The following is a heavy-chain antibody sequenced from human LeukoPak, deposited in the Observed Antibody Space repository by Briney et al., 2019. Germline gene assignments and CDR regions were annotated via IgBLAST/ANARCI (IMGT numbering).Heavy chain of an antibody. D-gene: IGHD3-22*01. V-gene: IGHV3-23*01. J-gene: IGHJ4*02. CDR2: ISGSGGST. CDR1: GFTFSSYA. CDR3: AKGVGRYYDSSGYYYSAFDY. Sequence: GGSLRLSCAASGFTFSSYAMSWVRQAPGKGLEWVSAISGSGGSTYYADSVKGRFTISRDNSKNTLYLQMNSLRAEDTAVYYYAKGVGRYYDSSGYYYSAFDYWGQGTLVTVSS.